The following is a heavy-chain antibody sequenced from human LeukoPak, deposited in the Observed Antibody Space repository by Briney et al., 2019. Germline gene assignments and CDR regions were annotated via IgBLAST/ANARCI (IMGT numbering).Heavy chain of an antibody. CDR1: GYTFTSYY. D-gene: IGHD3-10*01. J-gene: IGHJ4*02. V-gene: IGHV1-8*03. CDR2: MNPNSGNT. Sequence: ASVKVSCKASGYTFTSYYVHWVRQATGQGLEWMGWMNPNSGNTGYAQKFQGRVTITRNTSISTAYMELSSLRSEDTAVYYCAIGERATPFGWGQGTLVTVSS. CDR3: AIGERATPFG.